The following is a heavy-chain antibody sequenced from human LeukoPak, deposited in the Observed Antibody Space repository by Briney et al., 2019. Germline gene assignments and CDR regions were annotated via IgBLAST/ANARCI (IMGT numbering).Heavy chain of an antibody. Sequence: ASVKVSCKASGYTFTSYDINWVRQATGQGLEWMGWMNPNSGNTGYAQKFQGRVTMTRNTSISTAYMELSSLRSEDTAVYYCARTNSGSYYYYYYGMDVWGQGTTVTVSS. J-gene: IGHJ6*02. V-gene: IGHV1-8*01. CDR3: ARTNSGSYYYYYYGMDV. D-gene: IGHD1-26*01. CDR2: MNPNSGNT. CDR1: GYTFTSYD.